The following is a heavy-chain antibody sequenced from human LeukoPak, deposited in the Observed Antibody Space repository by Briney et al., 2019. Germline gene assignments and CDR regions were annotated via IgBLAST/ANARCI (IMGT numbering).Heavy chain of an antibody. Sequence: ASVKVSCKASGYTLATYGVNWVRQAPGQGLEWMGWISAFNDNTNYAQKFRDRVTMTADRSTNTVYMELRSLRSDDTAVYFCAGEYYDTSDYSYYSDYWGQGTLVTVSS. V-gene: IGHV1-18*01. CDR1: GYTLATYG. J-gene: IGHJ4*02. CDR2: ISAFNDNT. D-gene: IGHD3-22*01. CDR3: AGEYYDTSDYSYYSDY.